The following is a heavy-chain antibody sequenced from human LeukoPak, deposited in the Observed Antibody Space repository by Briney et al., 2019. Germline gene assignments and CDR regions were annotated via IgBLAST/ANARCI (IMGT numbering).Heavy chain of an antibody. Sequence: GWSLSLSRSPSGLIISNYAMHWVRQAPAKGLAYVSAISANGGSTYYADSVKGRFTISRDNYKNTLYLQMSSLRAEDTAIYHCVKDLYKGDSSSWYYFDYWGQGTLVTVSS. V-gene: IGHV3-64D*06. D-gene: IGHD6-13*01. CDR1: GLIISNYA. CDR2: ISANGGST. CDR3: VKDLYKGDSSSWYYFDY. J-gene: IGHJ4*02.